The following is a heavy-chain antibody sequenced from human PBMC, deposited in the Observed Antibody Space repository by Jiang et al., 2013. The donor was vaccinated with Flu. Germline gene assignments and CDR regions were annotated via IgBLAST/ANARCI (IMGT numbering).Heavy chain of an antibody. CDR3: ARDVRSGSYDY. J-gene: IGHJ4*01. Sequence: YSMNWMRQAPGQGLDGSDTSTPTLGTQRYAQGFTGRFVFSLDTSVTTAYLQIYSLKAEDTAVYYCARDVRSGSYDYWGQGTLVTVSS. D-gene: IGHD1-26*01. V-gene: IGHV7-4-1*01. CDR1: YS. CDR2: STPTLGT.